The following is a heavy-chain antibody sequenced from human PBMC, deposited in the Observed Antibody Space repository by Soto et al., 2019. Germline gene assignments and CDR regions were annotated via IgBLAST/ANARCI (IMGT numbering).Heavy chain of an antibody. J-gene: IGHJ4*02. CDR2: IIPIFGTA. D-gene: IGHD3-22*01. Sequence: SVKVSCKASGGTFSSYAISWVRQAPGQGLEWMGGIIPIFGTANYAQKFQGRVTITADKSTSTAYMELSSLRSEDTAVYYCARDPSVSYYYDSSGLFFDYWGQGTLVTVS. CDR3: ARDPSVSYYYDSSGLFFDY. V-gene: IGHV1-69*06. CDR1: GGTFSSYA.